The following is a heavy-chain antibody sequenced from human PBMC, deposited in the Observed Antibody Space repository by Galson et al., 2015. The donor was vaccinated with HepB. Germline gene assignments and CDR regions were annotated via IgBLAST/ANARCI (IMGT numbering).Heavy chain of an antibody. D-gene: IGHD3-3*01. J-gene: IGHJ6*02. CDR3: ARGGKEYYDFWSGAQYGMDV. V-gene: IGHV3-7*03. CDR1: GFTFSSYW. Sequence: SLRLSCAASGFTFSSYWMSWVRQAPGKGLEWVANIKQDGSEKYYVDSVKGRFTISRDNAKNSLYLQMNSLRAEDTAVYYCARGGKEYYDFWSGAQYGMDVWGQGTTVTVSS. CDR2: IKQDGSEK.